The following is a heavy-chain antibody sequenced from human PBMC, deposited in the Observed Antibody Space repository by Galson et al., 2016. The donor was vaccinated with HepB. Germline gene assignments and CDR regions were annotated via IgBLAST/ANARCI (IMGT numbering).Heavy chain of an antibody. D-gene: IGHD3-10*01. CDR1: GLTFNTYS. Sequence: FLRLSCAASGLTFNTYSMHWVRQPPGQGLVWVSRIDGDGGGTNYADSVKGRFTISRDNAKNTLYLQMDSLRAEDTAVYYCVRVAQFGGLFAFDIWGQGTMVSVSS. J-gene: IGHJ3*02. CDR3: VRVAQFGGLFAFDI. CDR2: IDGDGGGT. V-gene: IGHV3-74*01.